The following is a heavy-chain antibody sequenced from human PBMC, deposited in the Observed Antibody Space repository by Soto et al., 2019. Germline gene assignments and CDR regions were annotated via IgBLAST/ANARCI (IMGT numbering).Heavy chain of an antibody. D-gene: IGHD1-1*01. CDR3: ARGRIDNIYYYYYMDV. V-gene: IGHV3-74*01. CDR2: INSDGSST. CDR1: GFTFSSYW. Sequence: EVQLVESGGGLVQPGGSLRLSCAASGFTFSSYWMHWVRQAPGKGLVWVSRINSDGSSTSYADSVNGRFTISRDNAKNTLYLQMNSLRAEDTAVYYCARGRIDNIYYYYYMDVWGKGTTVTVSS. J-gene: IGHJ6*03.